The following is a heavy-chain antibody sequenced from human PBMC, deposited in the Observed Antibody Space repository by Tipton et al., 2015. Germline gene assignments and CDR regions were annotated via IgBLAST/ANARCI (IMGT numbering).Heavy chain of an antibody. V-gene: IGHV4-59*01. Sequence: LRLSCTVSSDSISKYYWSWIRQPPGKELEWIGYIQYSGSTNYNPSLKSRVTISVDTSKTQFSLKVNSVTAADTAVYYCATLVDGYSRIPWGQGTRVTVSS. J-gene: IGHJ5*02. CDR1: SDSISKYY. CDR2: IQYSGST. D-gene: IGHD5-24*01. CDR3: ATLVDGYSRIP.